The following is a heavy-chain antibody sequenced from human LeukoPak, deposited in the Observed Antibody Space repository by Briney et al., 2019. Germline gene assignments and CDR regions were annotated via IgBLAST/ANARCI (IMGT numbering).Heavy chain of an antibody. CDR1: GFTFRSYS. D-gene: IGHD6-13*01. Sequence: GGSLRLSCAGSGFTFRSYSMNWVRQAPGKVLEWVSAIDPSSTYIYYADSVKGRFTISRDNAENSLYLQMNSLRVEDTAVYYCARRSSIPHDAFAIWGQRTMVTVSS. CDR3: ARRSSIPHDAFAI. V-gene: IGHV3-21*01. J-gene: IGHJ3*02. CDR2: IDPSSTYI.